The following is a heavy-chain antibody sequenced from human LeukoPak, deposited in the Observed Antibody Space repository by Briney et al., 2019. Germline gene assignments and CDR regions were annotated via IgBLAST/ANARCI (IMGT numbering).Heavy chain of an antibody. CDR3: TIMVRGVRVSWFDP. CDR2: IYYSGST. Sequence: SETLSLTCTVSGGSISSGDYYWSWIRQPPGKGLEWIGYIYYSGSTYYNPSLKSRVTISVDTSKNQFSLKLSSVTAADTAVYYCTIMVRGVRVSWFDPWGQGTLVTVSS. V-gene: IGHV4-30-4*01. D-gene: IGHD3-10*01. J-gene: IGHJ5*02. CDR1: GGSISSGDYY.